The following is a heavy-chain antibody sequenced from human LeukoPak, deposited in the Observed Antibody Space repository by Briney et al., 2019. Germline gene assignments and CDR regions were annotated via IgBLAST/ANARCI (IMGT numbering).Heavy chain of an antibody. CDR1: GFTFSSYG. D-gene: IGHD2-15*01. Sequence: GGFLRLSCAASGFTFSSYGMHWVRQAPGKGLEWVAVIWYDGSNKYYAESVEGRFTISRDNSKNTLYLQMNSLRAEDTAVYFCGRKAGDCGANSCYSIDYWGQGTLVTVSS. CDR3: GRKAGDCGANSCYSIDY. CDR2: IWYDGSNK. V-gene: IGHV3-33*01. J-gene: IGHJ4*02.